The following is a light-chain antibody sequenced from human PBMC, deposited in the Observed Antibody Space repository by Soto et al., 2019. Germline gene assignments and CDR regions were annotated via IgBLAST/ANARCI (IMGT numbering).Light chain of an antibody. CDR1: QSVNTNY. J-gene: IGKJ5*01. Sequence: EIVLTQSPGTLSLSLGERATLSCRASQSVNTNYLAWYQQKSGQAPRLLIYGASSRATGIPDRFSGSGSGTDFTLTISRLEPEDFAAYFFQQYGSSPITFGQGTRLEIK. V-gene: IGKV3-20*01. CDR2: GAS. CDR3: QQYGSSPIT.